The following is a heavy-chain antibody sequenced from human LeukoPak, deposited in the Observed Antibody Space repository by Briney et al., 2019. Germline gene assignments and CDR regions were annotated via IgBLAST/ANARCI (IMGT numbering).Heavy chain of an antibody. V-gene: IGHV1-24*01. CDR1: GYTLTELS. J-gene: IGHJ4*02. CDR3: ATVRFAPIGGSYGSLDY. Sequence: ASVKVSCKVSGYTLTELSMHWARQAPGKGLEWMGGFDPEDGETIYAQKFQGRVTMTEDTSTDTAYMELSSLRSEDTAVYYCATVRFAPIGGSYGSLDYWGQGTLVTVSS. D-gene: IGHD1-26*01. CDR2: FDPEDGET.